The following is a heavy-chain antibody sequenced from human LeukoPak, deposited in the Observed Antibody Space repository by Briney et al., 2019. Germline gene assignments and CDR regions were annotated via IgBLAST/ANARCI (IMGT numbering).Heavy chain of an antibody. CDR1: GFTFSSYW. D-gene: IGHD6-19*01. CDR3: ARARWSSTGWFLGY. J-gene: IGHJ4*02. V-gene: IGHV3-74*01. CDR2: VNPQGSGT. Sequence: GGTLRLSCAASGFTFSSYWMHWVRQAPGKGLVWVSRVNPQGSGTSYTDSVKGRFNISRDNAKDAPHLRMDNLRVEDTAVYYCARARWSSTGWFLGYWGQGTLVTVSS.